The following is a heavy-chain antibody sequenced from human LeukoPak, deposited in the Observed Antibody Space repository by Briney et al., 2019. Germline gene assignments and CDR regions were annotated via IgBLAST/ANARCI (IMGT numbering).Heavy chain of an antibody. J-gene: IGHJ4*02. CDR1: GFTFSSYW. CDR2: IKQDGSEK. D-gene: IGHD3-3*01. CDR3: AKGWGIPIFGVVTN. V-gene: IGHV3-7*01. Sequence: GGSLRLSCAASGFTFSSYWMSWVRQAPGKGLEWVANIKQDGSEKYYADSVKGRFTISRDNSKNTLYLQMNSLRAEDTAVYYCAKGWGIPIFGVVTNWGQGTLVTVSS.